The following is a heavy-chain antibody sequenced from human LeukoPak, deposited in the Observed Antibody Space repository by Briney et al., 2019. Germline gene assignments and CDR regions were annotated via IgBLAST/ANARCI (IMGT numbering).Heavy chain of an antibody. CDR2: IYHSGST. J-gene: IGHJ4*02. V-gene: IGHV4-4*02. CDR3: ARGGDIIAAAGLFDY. Sequence: PSETLSLTCAVSGGSISSSNWWSWVRQPPGKGLEWIGEIYHSGSTNYNPSLKSRVTISVDKSKNQLSLKLSSVTAADTAVYYCARGGDIIAAAGLFDYWGQGTLVTVSS. CDR1: GGSISSSNW. D-gene: IGHD6-13*01.